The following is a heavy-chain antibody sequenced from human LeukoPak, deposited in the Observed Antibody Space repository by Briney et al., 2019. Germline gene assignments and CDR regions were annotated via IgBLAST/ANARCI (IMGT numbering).Heavy chain of an antibody. CDR1: GFTFSSYW. Sequence: PGGSLRLSCAASGFTFSSYWMSWVRQAPGKGLEWVAFIWYDGSNKYYADSVKGRVTISRDNSKNTLYLQMNSLRAEDTAVYYCAKKWEPAALDYWGQGTLVTVSS. V-gene: IGHV3-30*02. CDR3: AKKWEPAALDY. J-gene: IGHJ4*02. CDR2: IWYDGSNK. D-gene: IGHD2-2*01.